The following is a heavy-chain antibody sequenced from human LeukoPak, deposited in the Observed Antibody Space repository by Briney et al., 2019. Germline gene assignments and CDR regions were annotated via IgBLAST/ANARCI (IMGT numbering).Heavy chain of an antibody. V-gene: IGHV3-21*01. J-gene: IGHJ4*02. Sequence: GGALRLSCAACGFTFSSYSMNWVSQAPGKGLEGVASISSRSTYIYYADSVKGRFTISRDNAKNSLYLQMTSLSAEDTAVYYCAKSIGYCSGGSCFEVDYWGQGTLVTVSS. D-gene: IGHD2-15*01. CDR2: ISSRSTYI. CDR3: AKSIGYCSGGSCFEVDY. CDR1: GFTFSSYS.